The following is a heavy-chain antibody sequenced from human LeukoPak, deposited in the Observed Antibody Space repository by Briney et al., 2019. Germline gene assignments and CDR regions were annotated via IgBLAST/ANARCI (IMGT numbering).Heavy chain of an antibody. CDR1: GFTLRSYA. D-gene: IGHD6-19*01. Sequence: GGSLRLSCAVSGFTLRSYAMSWVRQAPGKGLEWVSAISGSGGSTYYADSVKGRFTISRDNSKNTLYLQMNSLRAEDTAVSHCAKVSVAVAGTISDYWGQGTLVTVSS. CDR2: ISGSGGST. CDR3: AKVSVAVAGTISDY. V-gene: IGHV3-23*01. J-gene: IGHJ4*02.